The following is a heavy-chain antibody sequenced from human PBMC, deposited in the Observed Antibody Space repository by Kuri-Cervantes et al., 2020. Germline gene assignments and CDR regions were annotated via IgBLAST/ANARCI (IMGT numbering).Heavy chain of an antibody. CDR2: ISRTGDTT. V-gene: IGHV3-23*01. CDR1: GFSFSDYA. D-gene: IGHD4-23*01. Sequence: GESLKISCEASGFSFSDYAMSWVRQAPGMGREWVSVISRTGDTTHYTDSVKGRFTISRDNSENTLYLEMNSLRAEDTAVYYCVKDYVLGRIFANYGGGFDSWGQGTLVTVSS. J-gene: IGHJ4*02. CDR3: VKDYVLGRIFANYGGGFDS.